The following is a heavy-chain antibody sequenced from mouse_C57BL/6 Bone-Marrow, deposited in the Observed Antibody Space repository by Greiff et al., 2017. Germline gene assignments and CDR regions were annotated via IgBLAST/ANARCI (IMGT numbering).Heavy chain of an antibody. CDR3: SSFDCNYCDF. CDR1: GFNIKDDY. D-gene: IGHD2-4*01. Sequence: EVQLQQSGAELVRPGASVKLSCTASGFNIKDDYIHWVKQRPEQGLEWIGWFDPEIGDTEYASKFQGKATITSDTSSNTAYLQGSKLTYENTAVNYCSSFDCNYCDFWGQGTPLTVAS. J-gene: IGHJ2*01. V-gene: IGHV14-4*01. CDR2: FDPEIGDT.